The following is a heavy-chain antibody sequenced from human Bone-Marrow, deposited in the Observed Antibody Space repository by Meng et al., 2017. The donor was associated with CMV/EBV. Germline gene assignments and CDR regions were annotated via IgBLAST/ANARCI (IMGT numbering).Heavy chain of an antibody. D-gene: IGHD6-6*01. CDR2: IYSGGST. V-gene: IGHV3-53*01. CDR3: ARGGLRYSSSSRGYSYCGMDV. J-gene: IGHJ6*02. CDR1: GFTVSINY. Sequence: GGSLRLSCAASGFTVSINYMSWVRQGPGKGLEWVSVIYSGGSTYYADSVKGRSTISRDNSKNTMYLQMNSLRAEDTDVYYCARGGLRYSSSSRGYSYCGMDVWGQGTTVTVSS.